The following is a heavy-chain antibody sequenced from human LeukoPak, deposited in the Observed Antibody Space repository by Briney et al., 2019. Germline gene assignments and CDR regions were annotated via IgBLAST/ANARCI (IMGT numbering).Heavy chain of an antibody. V-gene: IGHV1-46*01. CDR3: ARETQWLVSFDY. Sequence: ASVTVSFTASGYTFTSYYMHWVRQAPGQGLEWMGIINPSGGSTSYAQKFQGRVTMTRDTSTSTVYMELSSLRSEDTAVYYCARETQWLVSFDYWGQGTLVTVSS. D-gene: IGHD6-19*01. CDR1: GYTFTSYY. CDR2: INPSGGST. J-gene: IGHJ4*02.